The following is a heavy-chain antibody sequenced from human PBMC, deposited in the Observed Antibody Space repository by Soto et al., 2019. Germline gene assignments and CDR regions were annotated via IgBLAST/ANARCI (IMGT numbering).Heavy chain of an antibody. CDR1: GFTFSSYG. V-gene: IGHV3-33*01. D-gene: IGHD5-12*01. CDR3: ARDGLDYYGMDV. CDR2: IWYDGSNK. Sequence: QVQLVESGGGVVQPGRSLRLSCAASGFTFSSYGMHWVRQAPGKGLEWVAVIWYDGSNKYYADSVKGRFTISRDNSKNTLYLQMNSLRAEDTAVYYCARDGLDYYGMDVWGQGTTVTVSS. J-gene: IGHJ6*02.